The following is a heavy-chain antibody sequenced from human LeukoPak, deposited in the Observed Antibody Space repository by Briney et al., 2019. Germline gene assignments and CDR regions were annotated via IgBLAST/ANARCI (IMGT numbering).Heavy chain of an antibody. D-gene: IGHD1-7*01. J-gene: IGHJ3*01. CDR2: IYYSGST. CDR1: GXSVSSGSYY. V-gene: IGHV4-61*01. Sequence: SETLSLTCTVSGXSVSSGSYYWSWIRQPPGKGLEWIGYIYYSGSTNYNPSLKSRVTISVDTSKNQFSLKLRSVTAADTAVYYCARVPGGGTAANWGQGTMVTVSS. CDR3: ARVPGGGTAAN.